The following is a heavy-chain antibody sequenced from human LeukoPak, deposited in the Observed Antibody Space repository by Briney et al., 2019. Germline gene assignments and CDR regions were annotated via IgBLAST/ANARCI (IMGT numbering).Heavy chain of an antibody. CDR1: GGSISSSSYF. V-gene: IGHV4-39*01. J-gene: IGHJ4*02. CDR3: ATVELGLGGTFDY. CDR2: IYYSGRT. D-gene: IGHD1-1*01. Sequence: SEPLSLTCTVCGGSISSSSYFCGWIRQPPGKVLVWIGSIYYSGRTYYNASPKSRITISVDTSKNQFSLKLSSVTAADTAVYYCATVELGLGGTFDYWGQGTLVTVSS.